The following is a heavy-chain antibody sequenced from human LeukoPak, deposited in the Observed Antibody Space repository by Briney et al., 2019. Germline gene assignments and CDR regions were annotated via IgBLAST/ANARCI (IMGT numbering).Heavy chain of an antibody. J-gene: IGHJ5*02. CDR1: GGSISSGGYY. Sequence: PSETLSLTCTVSGGSISSGGYYWSWIRQHPGKGLEWIGYIYYSGSTYYNPSLKSRVTISVDTSKNQFSLKLSSVTAADTAVYYCARDRSSGWPLGLFDPWGQGTLVTVSS. D-gene: IGHD6-19*01. CDR2: IYYSGST. V-gene: IGHV4-31*03. CDR3: ARDRSSGWPLGLFDP.